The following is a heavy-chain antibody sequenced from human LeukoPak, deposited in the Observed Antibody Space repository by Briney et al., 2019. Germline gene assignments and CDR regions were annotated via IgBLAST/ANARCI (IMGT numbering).Heavy chain of an antibody. CDR2: IIPIFGIA. CDR1: GGTFSSYA. V-gene: IGHV1-69*04. Sequence: SVKVSCKASGGTFSSYAISWVRQAPGQELEWMGRIIPIFGIANYAQKFQGRVTITADKSTSTAYMELSSLRSEDTAVYYCARIVGATFPLDYWGQGTLVTVSS. D-gene: IGHD1-26*01. J-gene: IGHJ4*02. CDR3: ARIVGATFPLDY.